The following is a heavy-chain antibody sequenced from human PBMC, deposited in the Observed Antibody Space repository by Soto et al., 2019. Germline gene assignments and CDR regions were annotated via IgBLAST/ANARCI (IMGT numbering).Heavy chain of an antibody. CDR2: IYYSGST. Sequence: PFETLSLTCTVSGGSISSYYWSWIRQPPGKGLEWIGYIYYSGSTNYNPSLKSRVTISVDTSKNQFSLKLSSVTAADTAVYYCARVRSERDYYHYYYAMDVWGQGTTVTVSS. J-gene: IGHJ6*02. V-gene: IGHV4-59*01. D-gene: IGHD4-17*01. CDR3: ARVRSERDYYHYYYAMDV. CDR1: GGSISSYY.